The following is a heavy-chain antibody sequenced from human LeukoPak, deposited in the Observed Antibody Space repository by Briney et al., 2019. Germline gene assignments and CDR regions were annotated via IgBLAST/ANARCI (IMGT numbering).Heavy chain of an antibody. CDR3: ARATREYCSSTSCYYYYGMDV. CDR2: IIPILGIA. V-gene: IGHV1-69*04. Sequence: GASVKVSCKASGGTFSSCAISWVRQAPGQGLEWMGRIIPILGIANYAQKFQGRVTITADKSTSTAYMELSSLRSEDTAVYYCARATREYCSSTSCYYYYGMDVWGQGTTVTVSS. CDR1: GGTFSSCA. J-gene: IGHJ6*02. D-gene: IGHD2-2*01.